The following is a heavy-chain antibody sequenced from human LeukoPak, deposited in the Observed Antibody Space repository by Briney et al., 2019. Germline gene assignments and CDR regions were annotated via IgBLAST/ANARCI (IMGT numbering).Heavy chain of an antibody. Sequence: PSETLSLTCIPPGGSLSSSSYYWGWIRQPPGKGLEWIGIIYSSGSTYYNPSLKSRVTISVDTSKSQFSLKLDSVTAADTALYYCARHVKATVTTYYGMDVWGPGTTVTVSS. V-gene: IGHV4-39*01. CDR3: ARHVKATVTTYYGMDV. D-gene: IGHD4-17*01. J-gene: IGHJ6*02. CDR1: GGSLSSSSYY. CDR2: IYSSGST.